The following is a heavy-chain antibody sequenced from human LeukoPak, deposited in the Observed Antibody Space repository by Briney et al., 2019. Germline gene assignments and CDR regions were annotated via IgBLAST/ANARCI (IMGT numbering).Heavy chain of an antibody. D-gene: IGHD2-2*01. V-gene: IGHV1-69*13. J-gene: IGHJ4*02. CDR1: GYTFTSYG. CDR2: IIPIFGTA. CDR3: ARDFCSTSCNLGY. Sequence: SVKVSCKASGYTFTSYGISWVRQAPGQGLEWMGGIIPIFGTANYAQKFQGRVTITADESTSTAYMELSSLRSEDTAVYYCARDFCSTSCNLGYWGQGTLVTVSS.